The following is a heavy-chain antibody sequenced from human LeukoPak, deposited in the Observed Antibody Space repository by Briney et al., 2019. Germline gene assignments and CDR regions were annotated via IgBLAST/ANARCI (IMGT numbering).Heavy chain of an antibody. J-gene: IGHJ5*02. CDR1: GYTFTSYD. CDR3: ASVYCSGGSCLNWFDP. CDR2: MNPNSGNT. V-gene: IGHV1-8*01. D-gene: IGHD2-15*01. Sequence: ASVKVSSKASGYTFTSYDINWVRQATGQGLEWMGWMNPNSGNTGYAQKFQGRVTMTRNTSISTAYMELSSLRSEDTAVYYCASVYCSGGSCLNWFDPWGQGTLVTVSS.